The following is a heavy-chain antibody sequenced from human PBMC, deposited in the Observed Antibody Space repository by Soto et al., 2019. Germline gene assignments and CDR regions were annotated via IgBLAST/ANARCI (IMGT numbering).Heavy chain of an antibody. Sequence: EVQLVESGGGLVHYGGSLRLSCAASGFTFTNHYISWIRQAPGKGLEWVANIKQDGSAKYYVDSVKGRFTISRDNAKKLLFLHMNSLRVDDTAVYYCAREGDAFDIWGQGTMVTVSS. CDR1: GFTFTNHY. V-gene: IGHV3-7*04. J-gene: IGHJ3*02. CDR3: AREGDAFDI. CDR2: IKQDGSAK.